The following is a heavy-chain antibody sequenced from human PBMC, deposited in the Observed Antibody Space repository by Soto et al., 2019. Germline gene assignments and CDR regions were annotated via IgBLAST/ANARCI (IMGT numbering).Heavy chain of an antibody. CDR3: AKDSNKYSSSLRGRYFDY. CDR2: ISVGGSTA. D-gene: IGHD3-22*01. V-gene: IGHV3-23*01. J-gene: IGHJ4*02. CDR1: GFTLTSYV. Sequence: EVQLLESGGGLVQRGGSQRLSCAASGFTLTSYVMSWVRQAPGKGLEGVAGISVGGSTAFYADSVKGRFTISRDNAKNTVVLQMDSLRAEDTAIYYCAKDSNKYSSSLRGRYFDYWGQGTLVTVSS.